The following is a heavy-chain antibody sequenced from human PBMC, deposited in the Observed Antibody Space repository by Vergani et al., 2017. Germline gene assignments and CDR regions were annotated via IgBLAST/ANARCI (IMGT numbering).Heavy chain of an antibody. CDR2: ISGSGGST. J-gene: IGHJ5*02. Sequence: EVQLVESGGGLVKPGGSLRLSCAASGFTFSSYSMNWVRQAPGKGLEWVSAISGSGGSTYYADSVKGRFTISRDNSKNTLYLQMNSLRAEDTAVYYCAKDLGSSSWYRAADWFDPWGQGTLVTVSS. D-gene: IGHD6-13*01. V-gene: IGHV3-23*04. CDR1: GFTFSSYS. CDR3: AKDLGSSSWYRAADWFDP.